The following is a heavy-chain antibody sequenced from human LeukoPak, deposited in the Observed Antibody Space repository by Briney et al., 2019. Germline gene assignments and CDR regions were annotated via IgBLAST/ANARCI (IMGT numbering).Heavy chain of an antibody. J-gene: IGHJ5*02. Sequence: ASVKVSCKTSGYTFTSYAISWVRQAPGQGLEWMGWINTNTGNPTYAQGFTGRFVFSLDTSVSTAYLQISSLKAEDTAVYYCARGKEGSSGWYNGNWFDPWGQGTLVTVSS. CDR1: GYTFTSYA. CDR3: ARGKEGSSGWYNGNWFDP. D-gene: IGHD6-19*01. CDR2: INTNTGNP. V-gene: IGHV7-4-1*02.